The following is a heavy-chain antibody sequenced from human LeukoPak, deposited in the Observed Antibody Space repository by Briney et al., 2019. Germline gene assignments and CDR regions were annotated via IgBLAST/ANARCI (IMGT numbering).Heavy chain of an antibody. J-gene: IGHJ4*02. V-gene: IGHV4-39*01. Sequence: SEILSLTCTVSGGSISSSSYYWGWIRQTPGKGLEWIGSIYYSGSTYYNPSLKSRVTISVDTSKNQFSLKLSSVTAADTAVYYCARLWRAAIDYGGQGTLVTVSS. CDR1: GGSISSSSYY. D-gene: IGHD1-1*01. CDR2: IYYSGST. CDR3: ARLWRAAIDY.